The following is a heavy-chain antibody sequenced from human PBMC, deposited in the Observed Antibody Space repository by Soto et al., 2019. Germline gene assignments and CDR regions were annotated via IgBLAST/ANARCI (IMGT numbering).Heavy chain of an antibody. Sequence: QVQLQESGPGLVEPTETLSLTCAVSGGSISETYWWSWVRQRPGKGLQSIGETSYRGTAHYNPSLRSRITILMDTSRNQISLTLISVTAADSASYYCAMHVGVPGTRDFDYWGQGTLVTVSS. V-gene: IGHV4-4*02. CDR2: TSYRGTA. CDR3: AMHVGVPGTRDFDY. J-gene: IGHJ4*02. CDR1: GGSISETYW. D-gene: IGHD1-1*01.